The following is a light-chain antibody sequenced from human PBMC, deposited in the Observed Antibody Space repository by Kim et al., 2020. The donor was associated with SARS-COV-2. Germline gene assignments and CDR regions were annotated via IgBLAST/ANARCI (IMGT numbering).Light chain of an antibody. Sequence: DVVVTQSPLSLPVTLGQPASISCRSSQSLVKSDGDINLNWFQQRPGQSPRRLMYKVSKRDSGVPDRFSGSGTGTDFTLKISRVEAEDVGVYYCMQGSHWPPTFGQGTKVDIK. CDR2: KVS. V-gene: IGKV2-30*01. CDR3: MQGSHWPPT. CDR1: QSLVKSDGDIN. J-gene: IGKJ1*01.